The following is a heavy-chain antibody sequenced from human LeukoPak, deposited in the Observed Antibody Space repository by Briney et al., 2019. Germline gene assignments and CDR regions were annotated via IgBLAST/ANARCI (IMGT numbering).Heavy chain of an antibody. V-gene: IGHV4-34*01. J-gene: IGHJ6*03. CDR3: ARGPHCSSTSCPSDDYYYYMDV. CDR2: INHSGST. Sequence: SETLSLTCAVYGVSFSGYYWSWIRQPPGKGLEWIGEINHSGSTNYNPSLKSRVTISVDTSKNQFSLKLSSVTAADTAVYYCARGPHCSSTSCPSDDYYYYMDVWGKGTTVTVSS. CDR1: GVSFSGYY. D-gene: IGHD2-2*01.